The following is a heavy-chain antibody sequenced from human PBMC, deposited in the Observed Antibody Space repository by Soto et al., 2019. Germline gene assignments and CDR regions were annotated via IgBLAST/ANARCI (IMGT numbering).Heavy chain of an antibody. Sequence: GESLKISCKVSGYSFTSYWISWVRQMPGKGLEWMGRIDPSDSYTTYSPSFQGHVTISVDKSISTAYLQWSSLKASDTAMYYCARHSGPYSSTSPVGYWGQGTLVTVSS. CDR1: GYSFTSYW. CDR2: IDPSDSYT. CDR3: ARHSGPYSSTSPVGY. D-gene: IGHD6-19*01. J-gene: IGHJ4*02. V-gene: IGHV5-10-1*01.